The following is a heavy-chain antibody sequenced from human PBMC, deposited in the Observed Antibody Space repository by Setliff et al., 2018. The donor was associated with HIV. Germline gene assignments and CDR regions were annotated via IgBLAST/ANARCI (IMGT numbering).Heavy chain of an antibody. V-gene: IGHV4-59*08. CDR2: TYKRGIT. Sequence: SETLSLTCTVSGSTSGIYYWTWMRQTAGKGLEWIGHTYKRGITNYNPSLKSRVTISSDASRKQFFLRLTSVTAADTAVYYCARLRVSSSSQTFDHWGQGRLVTVSS. J-gene: IGHJ4*02. CDR3: ARLRVSSSSQTFDH. D-gene: IGHD6-6*01. CDR1: GSTSGIYY.